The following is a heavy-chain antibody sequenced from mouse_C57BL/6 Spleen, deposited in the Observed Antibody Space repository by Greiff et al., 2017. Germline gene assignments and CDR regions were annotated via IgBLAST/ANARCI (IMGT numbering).Heavy chain of an antibody. CDR2: IDPSDSET. D-gene: IGHD1-1*01. J-gene: IGHJ2*01. CDR3: ARDGAYYYGSSFGY. Sequence: VKLQQPGAELVRPGSSVKLSCKASGYTFTSYWMHWVKQRPIQGLEWIGNIDPSDSETHYNQKFKDKATLTVDKSSSTAYMQLSSLTSEDSAVYYCARDGAYYYGSSFGYWGQGTTLTVSS. CDR1: GYTFTSYW. V-gene: IGHV1-52*01.